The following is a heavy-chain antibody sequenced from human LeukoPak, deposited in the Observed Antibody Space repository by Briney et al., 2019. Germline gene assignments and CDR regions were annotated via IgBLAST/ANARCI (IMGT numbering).Heavy chain of an antibody. CDR2: TNPNSGGT. Sequence: ASVKVSCKASGYTFTGYYMHRVRQAPGQGLEWMGWTNPNSGGTNYAQKFQGRVTMTRDTSISTAYMELSRLRSDDTAVYYCARERGRYSYGYATLGYWGQGTLVTVSS. J-gene: IGHJ4*02. V-gene: IGHV1-2*02. D-gene: IGHD5-18*01. CDR3: ARERGRYSYGYATLGY. CDR1: GYTFTGYY.